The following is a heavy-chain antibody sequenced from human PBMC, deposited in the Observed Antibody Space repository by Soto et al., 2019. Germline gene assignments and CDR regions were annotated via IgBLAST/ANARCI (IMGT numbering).Heavy chain of an antibody. D-gene: IGHD5-18*01. J-gene: IGHJ4*02. Sequence: GGSLRLSCSASGFTFSIYAMHWVRQAPGKGLEYVSSISTNGGSTDYADSVKGRFTISRDNSKNTVYLQMSSLRVEDTAVYYCVRGVYYCYGGRYYHFDYWGQGTLVTVSS. CDR1: GFTFSIYA. CDR3: VRGVYYCYGGRYYHFDY. V-gene: IGHV3-64D*06. CDR2: ISTNGGST.